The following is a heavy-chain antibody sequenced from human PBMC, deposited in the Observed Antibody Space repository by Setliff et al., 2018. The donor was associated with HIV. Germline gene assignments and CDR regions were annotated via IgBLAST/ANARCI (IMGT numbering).Heavy chain of an antibody. Sequence: ASVQVSCKVSGYTLSELSVHWVRQAPGKGLEWMGGFDPEDGERIYAQKFQDRVTMTEDTSSDTAYMEMSGLTSEDTAVYFCSTGWGLYDNRHTAAGYLQHWGQGTLVTVSS. CDR2: FDPEDGER. D-gene: IGHD3-22*01. CDR1: GYTLSELS. J-gene: IGHJ1*01. V-gene: IGHV1-24*01. CDR3: STGWGLYDNRHTAAGYLQH.